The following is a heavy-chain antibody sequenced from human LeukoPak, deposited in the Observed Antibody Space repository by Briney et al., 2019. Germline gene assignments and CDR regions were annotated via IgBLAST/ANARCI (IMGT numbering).Heavy chain of an antibody. CDR1: GGSISTYY. J-gene: IGHJ4*02. V-gene: IGHV4-4*08. D-gene: IGHD6-13*01. CDR3: AREERAAADGY. CDR2: IYHSGST. Sequence: PSETLSLTCTVSGGSISTYYWNWIRQPPGKGLEWIGYIYHSGSTNYNPSLQSRVTISVDTSKNQFSLKLSSVTAADTAVYYCAREERAAADGYWGQGTLVTVSS.